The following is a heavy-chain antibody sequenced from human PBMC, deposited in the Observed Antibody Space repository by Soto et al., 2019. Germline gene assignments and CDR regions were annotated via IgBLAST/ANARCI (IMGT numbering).Heavy chain of an antibody. D-gene: IGHD2-15*01. CDR2: IYSGGST. V-gene: IGHV3-53*01. CDR1: GFTVSSNY. Sequence: PGGSLRLSCAASGFTVSSNYMSWVRQAPGKGLECVSVIYSGGSTYYADSVKGRFTISRDNSKNTLYLQVNNLRAEDTAVYYCARICYPSSYNWFDPWGQGTLVTVSS. J-gene: IGHJ5*02. CDR3: ARICYPSSYNWFDP.